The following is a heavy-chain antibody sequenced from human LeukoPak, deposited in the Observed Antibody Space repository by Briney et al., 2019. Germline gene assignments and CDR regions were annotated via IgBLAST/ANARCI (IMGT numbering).Heavy chain of an antibody. Sequence: SETLSFTCSVSGGSISSSSYYWGWIRQPPGKGLEWIGSIYYSGSTYYNPSLKSRVTISVDTSKNQFSLKLSSVTAADTAVYYWARRCSGSYFKPNFLCFRGQGTLVTVSS. CDR3: ARRCSGSYFKPNFLCF. CDR2: IYYSGST. J-gene: IGHJ4*02. CDR1: GGSISSSSYY. D-gene: IGHD3-10*02. V-gene: IGHV4-39*01.